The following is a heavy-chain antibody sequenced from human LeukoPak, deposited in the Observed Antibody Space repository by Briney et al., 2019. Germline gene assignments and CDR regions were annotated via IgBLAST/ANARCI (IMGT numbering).Heavy chain of an antibody. CDR1: GFPFSSYD. Sequence: GGSLRLSCVASGFPFSSYDMSWVRQAPGKGLEWVSTINHSGGITYYADSVRGRFIIFRDNSKNTVSLQMNSLTAEDTAVYYCAMDLGYWGQGTLVTVSS. V-gene: IGHV3-23*01. J-gene: IGHJ4*02. CDR3: AMDLGY. CDR2: INHSGGIT.